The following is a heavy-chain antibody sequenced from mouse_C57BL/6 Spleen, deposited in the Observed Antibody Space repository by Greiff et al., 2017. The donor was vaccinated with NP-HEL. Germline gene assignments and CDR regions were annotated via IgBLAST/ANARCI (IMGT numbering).Heavy chain of an antibody. Sequence: EVKLVESGGGLVKPGGSLKLSCAASGFTFSDYGMHWVRQAPEKGLEWVAYISSGSSTIYYADTVKGRFTISRDNAKNTLFLQMTSLRSEDTAMYYCATGVGRYPLFDYWGQGTTLTVSS. CDR3: ATGVGRYPLFDY. CDR1: GFTFSDYG. V-gene: IGHV5-17*01. D-gene: IGHD4-1*01. CDR2: ISSGSSTI. J-gene: IGHJ2*01.